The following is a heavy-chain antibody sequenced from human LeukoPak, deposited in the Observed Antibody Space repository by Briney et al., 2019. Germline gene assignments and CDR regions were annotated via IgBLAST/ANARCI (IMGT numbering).Heavy chain of an antibody. V-gene: IGHV3-30-3*01. CDR2: ISYDGSNK. Sequence: GGSLRLSCAASGFTFSSYAMHWVRQAPGKGLEWVAVISYDGSNKYYADSVKGRFTISRDNAKNTLYLQMNSLRAEDTAVYYCARGFWTGVEYWGQGALVTVSS. D-gene: IGHD3/OR15-3a*01. CDR3: ARGFWTGVEY. J-gene: IGHJ4*02. CDR1: GFTFSSYA.